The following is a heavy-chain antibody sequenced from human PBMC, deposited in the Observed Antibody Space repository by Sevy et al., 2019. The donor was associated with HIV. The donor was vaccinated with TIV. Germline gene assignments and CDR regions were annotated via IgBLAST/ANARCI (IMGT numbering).Heavy chain of an antibody. CDR3: ARGRGHGYCSGGSCYSNSDAFDI. Sequence: SETLSLTCAVYGGSFSGYYWSWIRQPPGKGLEWIGEINHSGSTNYNPSLKSQVTISVDTSKNQFSLKLSSVTAADTAVYYCARGRGHGYCSGGSCYSNSDAFDIWGQGTMVTVSS. D-gene: IGHD2-15*01. V-gene: IGHV4-34*01. CDR1: GGSFSGYY. J-gene: IGHJ3*02. CDR2: INHSGST.